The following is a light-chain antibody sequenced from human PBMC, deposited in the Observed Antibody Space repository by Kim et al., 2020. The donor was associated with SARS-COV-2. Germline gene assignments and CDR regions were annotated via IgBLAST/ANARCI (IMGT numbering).Light chain of an antibody. CDR1: KLGDKY. CDR3: QAWDSSTWV. CDR2: QDS. J-gene: IGLJ3*02. V-gene: IGLV3-1*01. Sequence: SVSPGQTASINCSGDKLGDKYACWYQQKPGQSPVLVIYQDSKRPSGIPERFSGSNSGNTATLTISGTQAMDEADYYCQAWDSSTWVFGGGTKVTVL.